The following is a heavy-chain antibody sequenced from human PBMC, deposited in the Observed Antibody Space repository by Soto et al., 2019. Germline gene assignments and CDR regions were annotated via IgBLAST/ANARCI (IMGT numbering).Heavy chain of an antibody. Sequence: QLQLQESGPGLVKPSETLSLTCTVSGGSISSSSYYWGWIRQPPGKGLEWIGSIYYSGSTYYNPSLKSRVTISVDTSKNQFSLKLSSVTAADTAVYYCARLGYCSSTSCCLFDYWGQGTLVTVSS. CDR1: GGSISSSSYY. V-gene: IGHV4-39*01. D-gene: IGHD2-2*01. J-gene: IGHJ4*02. CDR2: IYYSGST. CDR3: ARLGYCSSTSCCLFDY.